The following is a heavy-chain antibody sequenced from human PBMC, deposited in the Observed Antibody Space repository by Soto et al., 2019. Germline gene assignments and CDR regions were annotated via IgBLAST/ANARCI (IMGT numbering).Heavy chain of an antibody. CDR2: IYHSGST. D-gene: IGHD3-16*01. J-gene: IGHJ4*02. CDR3: ARQPRGPGYGERGLYFDH. Sequence: PSETLSLTCAVSGYSITNGYYWGWIRQPPGMGLEWIGSIYHSGSTSYNPSLRSRVTISVVTSKNQFSLKLSSVTAADTAVYFCARQPRGPGYGERGLYFDHWGQGTLVTVSS. CDR1: GYSITNGYY. V-gene: IGHV4-38-2*01.